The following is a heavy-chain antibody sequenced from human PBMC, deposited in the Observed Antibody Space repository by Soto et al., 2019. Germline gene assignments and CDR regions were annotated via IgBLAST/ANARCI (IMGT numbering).Heavy chain of an antibody. CDR3: ARRSSGWYFDY. CDR1: GFTFSSYA. Sequence: EVQLLESGGGLVQPGGSLRLSCAASGFTFSSYAMSWVRQDPGKGLEWVSAISGSGGSTYYADSVKDRFTISRDNSKNTLYLQMNSLRAEDTAVYYCARRSSGWYFDYWGQGTLVIVSS. V-gene: IGHV3-23*01. CDR2: ISGSGGST. J-gene: IGHJ4*02. D-gene: IGHD6-19*01.